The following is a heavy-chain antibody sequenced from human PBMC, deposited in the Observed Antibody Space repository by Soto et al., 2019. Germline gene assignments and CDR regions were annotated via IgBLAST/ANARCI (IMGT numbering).Heavy chain of an antibody. V-gene: IGHV4-34*01. D-gene: IGHD3-9*01. CDR2: VNHSGST. CDR1: GGSFSGYY. J-gene: IGHJ5*02. CDR3: ARGWSVLVIIRFDP. Sequence: QVQLQQWGAGLLKPSETLSLTCAVYGGSFSGYYWSWIRQPPGKGLEWIGEVNHSGSTNYNPSLKSRVTISVDTSKNQFSLKLSSVTAADTAVYYCARGWSVLVIIRFDPWGQGTLVTVSS.